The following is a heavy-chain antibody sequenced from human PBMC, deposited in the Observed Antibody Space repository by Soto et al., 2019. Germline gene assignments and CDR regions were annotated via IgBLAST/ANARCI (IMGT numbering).Heavy chain of an antibody. CDR3: ARVTIAAGLEGWFDP. D-gene: IGHD6-13*01. CDR1: GGSISSGDYY. Sequence: SETLSLTCTVSGGSISSGDYYWSWIRQPPGKGLEWIGYIYYSGSTYYNPSLKSRVTISVDTSKNQFSLKLSSVTAADTAVYYCARVTIAAGLEGWFDPWGQGTLVTVSS. V-gene: IGHV4-30-4*01. CDR2: IYYSGST. J-gene: IGHJ5*02.